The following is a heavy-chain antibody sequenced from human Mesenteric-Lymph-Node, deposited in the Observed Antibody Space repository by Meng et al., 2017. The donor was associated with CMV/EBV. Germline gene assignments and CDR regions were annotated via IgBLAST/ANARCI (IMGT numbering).Heavy chain of an antibody. CDR2: IYPDSGGT. D-gene: IGHD6-13*01. J-gene: IGHJ4*02. CDR1: GYTFTDNY. CDR3: ARISPGIASALDF. Sequence: KAAGYTFTDNYGRWVRQAPGQGLEWMGWIYPDSGGTTFAQKFQDRVTMARDTSINTAYMELSRLTSDDTAIYYCARISPGIASALDFWGQGTLVTVSS. V-gene: IGHV1-2*02.